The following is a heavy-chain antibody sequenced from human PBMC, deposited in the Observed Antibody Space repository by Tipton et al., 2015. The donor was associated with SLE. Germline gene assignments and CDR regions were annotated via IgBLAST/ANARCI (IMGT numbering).Heavy chain of an antibody. Sequence: SLRLSCAASGFTFRHYAMSWVRQAPGKGLEWVSTISGGGGSTYYADSVKGRFTISRDNSKNTLYLQMNSLRAEDTAVYYCAKDQSITIFGVVINIDYWGQGTLVTVSS. D-gene: IGHD3-3*01. CDR3: AKDQSITIFGVVINIDY. V-gene: IGHV3-23*01. J-gene: IGHJ4*02. CDR1: GFTFRHYA. CDR2: ISGGGGST.